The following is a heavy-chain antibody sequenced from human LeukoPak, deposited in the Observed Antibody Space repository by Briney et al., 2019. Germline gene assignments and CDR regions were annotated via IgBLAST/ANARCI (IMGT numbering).Heavy chain of an antibody. CDR2: INSDGSST. D-gene: IGHD1-26*01. Sequence: GGSLRLSCAASGFTFSSYWMHWVRQAPGKGLVWVSRINSDGSSTSYADSVKGRFTISRDNSKNTLYLQMNSLRAEDTAVYYCAKRSGSYRATFDYWGQGTLVTVSS. V-gene: IGHV3-74*01. CDR3: AKRSGSYRATFDY. CDR1: GFTFSSYW. J-gene: IGHJ4*02.